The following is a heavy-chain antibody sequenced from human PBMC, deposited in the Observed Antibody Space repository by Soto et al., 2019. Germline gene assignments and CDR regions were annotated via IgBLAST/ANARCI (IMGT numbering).Heavy chain of an antibody. D-gene: IGHD3-22*01. J-gene: IGHJ5*02. CDR3: ARDLYYYDSSGYYGS. CDR1: GFTFSSYS. Sequence: GGSLRLSCAASGFTFSSYSMNWVRQAPGRGLEWVSSISSSSSYIYYADSVKGRFTISRGNAKNSLYLQMNSLRAEDTAVYYCARDLYYYDSSGYYGSWRQGTLVTVSS. CDR2: ISSSSSYI. V-gene: IGHV3-21*01.